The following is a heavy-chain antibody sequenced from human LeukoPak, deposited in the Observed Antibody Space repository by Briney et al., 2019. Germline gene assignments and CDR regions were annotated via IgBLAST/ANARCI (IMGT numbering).Heavy chain of an antibody. J-gene: IGHJ2*01. CDR2: RHYSGST. CDR1: GGSFSGYY. D-gene: IGHD6-6*01. CDR3: AKGGIMQSSSPGLQYFDL. Sequence: PSETLSLTCAVYGGSFSGYYWSWIRQPPGKGLEWIGYRHYSGSTNYNPSLKSRVTISVDTSKNQFSLKLSSVTAADTAVYYCAKGGIMQSSSPGLQYFDLWGRGTLVSVSS. V-gene: IGHV4-59*08.